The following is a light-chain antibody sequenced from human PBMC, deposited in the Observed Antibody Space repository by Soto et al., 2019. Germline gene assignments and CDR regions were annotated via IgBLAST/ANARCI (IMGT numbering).Light chain of an antibody. CDR1: QSINSRY. CDR2: GAS. V-gene: IGKV3-20*01. Sequence: EIVLTQSPGTLSLSPGERATLSCRASQSINSRYLAWYQQKPGQDPRLLIYGASSRATGIPDTYSGSGSGTHFTLIISRREPEDLAVYYCQQFGSSPGFTFGPGTIVDIK. J-gene: IGKJ3*01. CDR3: QQFGSSPGFT.